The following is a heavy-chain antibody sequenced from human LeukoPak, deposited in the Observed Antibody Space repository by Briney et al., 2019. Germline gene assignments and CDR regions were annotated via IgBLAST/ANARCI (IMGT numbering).Heavy chain of an antibody. V-gene: IGHV1-69*02. Sequence: SVKVSCKASGGTFSSYTISWVRQAPGQGLEWMGRIIPILGIANYAQKFQGRVTITADKSTSTAYMELSSLRSEDTAVYYCARPNFRLRGAFDIWGQGTMVTVSS. CDR1: GGTFSSYT. J-gene: IGHJ3*02. CDR3: ARPNFRLRGAFDI. CDR2: IIPILGIA. D-gene: IGHD5-12*01.